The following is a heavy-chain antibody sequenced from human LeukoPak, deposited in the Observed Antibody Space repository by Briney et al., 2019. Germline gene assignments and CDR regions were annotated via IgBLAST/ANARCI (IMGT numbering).Heavy chain of an antibody. Sequence: PSETLSLTCTVSGGSISSYHWSWIRQPAGKGLERIGHIYTSGSTNCNPSLKSRVTMSVDTSKNQFSLKLSSVTAADTAVYYCARVGDYALKDWGQGTLVTVSS. CDR1: GGSISSYH. CDR2: IYTSGST. J-gene: IGHJ4*02. V-gene: IGHV4-4*07. CDR3: ARVGDYALKD. D-gene: IGHD3-16*01.